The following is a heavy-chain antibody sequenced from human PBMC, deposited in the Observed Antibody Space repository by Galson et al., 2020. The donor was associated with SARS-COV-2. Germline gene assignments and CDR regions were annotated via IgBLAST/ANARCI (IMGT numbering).Heavy chain of an antibody. Sequence: GESLKISCAASGFTFSSYAMSWVRQAPGKGLEWVSAISGSGGSTYYADSVKGRFTISRDNSKNTLYLQMNSLRAEDTAVYYCAKTGETGGFDYWGQGTLVTVSS. J-gene: IGHJ4*02. CDR1: GFTFSSYA. CDR2: ISGSGGST. V-gene: IGHV3-23*01. CDR3: AKTGETGGFDY. D-gene: IGHD3-16*01.